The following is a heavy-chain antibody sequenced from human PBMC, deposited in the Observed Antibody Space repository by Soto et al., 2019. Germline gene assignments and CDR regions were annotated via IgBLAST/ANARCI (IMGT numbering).Heavy chain of an antibody. CDR2: ISYDGSNK. D-gene: IGHD6-13*01. CDR1: GFTFSSYG. Sequence: GGSLRLSCAACGFTFSSYGMHWVRQAPGKGLEWVAVISYDGSNKYYADSVKGRFTISRDNSKNTLYLQMNSLRAEDTAVYYCAKDLGGIAAAGLLFDYWGQGTLVTVSS. V-gene: IGHV3-30*18. J-gene: IGHJ4*02. CDR3: AKDLGGIAAAGLLFDY.